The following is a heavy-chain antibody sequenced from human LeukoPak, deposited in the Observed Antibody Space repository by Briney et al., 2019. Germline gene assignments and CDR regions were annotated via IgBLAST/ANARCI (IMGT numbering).Heavy chain of an antibody. J-gene: IGHJ6*03. CDR3: ARPDYDYWTGSLGGHYMDV. CDR1: GFTFSSYS. CDR2: ISSSSSTI. Sequence: GGSLRLSCAASGFTFSSYSMNWVRQAPGKGLEWVSYISSSSSTIYYADSVKGRFTISRDNAKNSLYLQMDSLRAEDTAVYYCARPDYDYWTGSLGGHYMDVWGKGTTVTVSS. V-gene: IGHV3-48*01. D-gene: IGHD3-3*01.